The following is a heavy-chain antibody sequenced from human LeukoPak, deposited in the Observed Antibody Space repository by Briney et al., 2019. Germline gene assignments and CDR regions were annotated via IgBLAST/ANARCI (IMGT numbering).Heavy chain of an antibody. CDR1: GGSISSYY. J-gene: IGHJ3*01. D-gene: IGHD2-15*01. CDR3: ARVGRPYAFDV. CDR2: IYYSGNT. Sequence: SETLSLTCTVSGGSISSYYWSWIRQPPGKGLEWIGCIYYSGNTNYNPSLKSRLTISVDTSKNQFSLKLSSVTAADTAVYYCARVGRPYAFDVWGQGTMVTVSS. V-gene: IGHV4-59*01.